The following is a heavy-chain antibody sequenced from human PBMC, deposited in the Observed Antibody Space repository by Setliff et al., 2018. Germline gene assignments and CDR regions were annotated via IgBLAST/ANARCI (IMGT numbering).Heavy chain of an antibody. V-gene: IGHV4-4*07. CDR3: ARMTGFQYIDV. J-gene: IGHJ6*03. CDR1: GVSISSHY. D-gene: IGHD3-3*01. CDR2: IYTSWST. Sequence: SETLSLTCTVSGVSISSHYWSWVRQPAGKELEWIGQIYTSWSTIYNPSLKSRVTILLDTSKNQFSLTLTSVTAADTAVYYCARMTGFQYIDVWGKGTMVTVSS.